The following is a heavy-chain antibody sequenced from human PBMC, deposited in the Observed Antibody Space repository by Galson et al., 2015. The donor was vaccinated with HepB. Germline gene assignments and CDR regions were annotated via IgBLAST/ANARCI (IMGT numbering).Heavy chain of an antibody. CDR3: ARVGEMATIQAIDY. D-gene: IGHD5-24*01. V-gene: IGHV3-30*04. Sequence: SLRLSCAASGFTFSSYAMHWVRQAPGKGLEWVAVISYDGSNKYYADSVKGRFTISRDNSKNTLYLQMNSLRAEDTAVYYCARVGEMATIQAIDYWGQGTLVTVSS. CDR2: ISYDGSNK. CDR1: GFTFSSYA. J-gene: IGHJ4*02.